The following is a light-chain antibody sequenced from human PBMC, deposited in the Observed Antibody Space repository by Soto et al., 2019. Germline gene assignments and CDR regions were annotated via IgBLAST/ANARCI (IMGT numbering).Light chain of an antibody. CDR3: QEYDGSPIT. Sequence: EIELTQSPNTLSLSPGERATLSCRASQSIRTERLAWYQQRPGQAPTLVIFDASNRASGVPERFRGSGSGTDFTLTITRLEPEDFAVYFCQEYDGSPITFGPGTRLEIK. V-gene: IGKV3-20*01. CDR2: DAS. J-gene: IGKJ5*01. CDR1: QSIRTER.